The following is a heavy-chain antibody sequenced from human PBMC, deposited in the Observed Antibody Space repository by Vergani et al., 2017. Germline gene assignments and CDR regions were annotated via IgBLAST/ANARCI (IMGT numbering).Heavy chain of an antibody. CDR3: ARDSMAAAGRYYYYYYGMDV. J-gene: IGHJ6*02. CDR2: IKQDGSEK. V-gene: IGHV3-7*01. Sequence: EVQLVESGGGLVQPGGSLRLSCAASGFTFSSYWMSWVRQAPGKGLEWVANIKQDGSEKYYVDSVKGRFTISRDNAKNSLYLQMNSLRAEDTAVYYCARDSMAAAGRYYYYYYGMDVWGQXT. CDR1: GFTFSSYW. D-gene: IGHD6-13*01.